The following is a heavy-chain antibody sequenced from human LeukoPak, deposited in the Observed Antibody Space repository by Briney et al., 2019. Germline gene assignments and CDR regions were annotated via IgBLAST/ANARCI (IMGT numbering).Heavy chain of an antibody. J-gene: IGHJ3*02. CDR2: INPNSGGT. Sequence: ASVKVSCKASGYTFTSYYMHWVREAPGQGLEWMGWINPNSGGTNYAQKFQGRVTMTRDTTISTAYMELSRLRSDDTAVYYCWYYYDSSNAVVNAFDIWGQGTMVTVSS. CDR1: GYTFTSYY. D-gene: IGHD3-22*01. V-gene: IGHV1-2*02. CDR3: WYYYDSSNAVVNAFDI.